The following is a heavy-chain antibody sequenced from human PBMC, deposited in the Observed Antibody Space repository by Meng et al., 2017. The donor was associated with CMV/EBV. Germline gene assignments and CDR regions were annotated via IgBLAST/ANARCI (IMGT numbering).Heavy chain of an antibody. Sequence: SGGSISSSSYYWGWIRQPPGKGLEWIGSISYSGSTYYNPSLKSRVTISVDTSKNQFSLKLSSVTAADTAVYYCARDGHDSSGYNFDYWGQGTLVTVSS. CDR3: ARDGHDSSGYNFDY. V-gene: IGHV4-39*07. D-gene: IGHD3-22*01. J-gene: IGHJ4*02. CDR1: GGSISSSSYY. CDR2: ISYSGST.